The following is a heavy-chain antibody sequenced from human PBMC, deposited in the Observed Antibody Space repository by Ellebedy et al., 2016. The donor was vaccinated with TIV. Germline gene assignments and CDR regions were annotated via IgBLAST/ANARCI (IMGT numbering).Heavy chain of an antibody. J-gene: IGHJ2*01. Sequence: SCPTLVKPTQTLTLTCTFSGFSLSTSGMCVSWIRQPPGTALEWLARIDWDDATYYKTSLKTRLTISKDTSKNQVVLTMTNMDPVETATYYCARIRSDYYGSGSYEWYFDLWGRGTLVTVSS. D-gene: IGHD3-10*01. CDR1: GFSLSTSGMC. V-gene: IGHV2-70*11. CDR3: ARIRSDYYGSGSYEWYFDL. CDR2: IDWDDAT.